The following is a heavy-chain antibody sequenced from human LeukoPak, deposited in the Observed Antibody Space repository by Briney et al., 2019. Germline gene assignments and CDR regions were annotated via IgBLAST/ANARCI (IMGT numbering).Heavy chain of an antibody. CDR2: IYTSGST. Sequence: SETLSLTCTVSGGSISSGSYYWSWIRQPAGKGLEWIGRIYTSGSTNYNPSLKSRVTISVDTSKNQFSLKLSSVTAADTAVYYCARDPGSDDYWGQGTLVTVSS. CDR3: ARDPGSDDY. CDR1: GGSISSGSYY. J-gene: IGHJ4*02. V-gene: IGHV4-61*02. D-gene: IGHD3-10*01.